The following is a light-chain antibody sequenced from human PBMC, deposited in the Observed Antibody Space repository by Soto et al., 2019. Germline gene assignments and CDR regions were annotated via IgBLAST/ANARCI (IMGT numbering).Light chain of an antibody. J-gene: IGKJ1*01. CDR3: QHYHDYPWT. V-gene: IGKV1-5*03. Sequence: DNQTTQSPSTVSGSVGYKVTTTCRASQTISSWLAWYQQKPGKAPKLLIYKASSLESGVPSRFSGGGSETEFTLTISSLQPDDVATYYCQHYHDYPWTLGQGTKVDIK. CDR2: KAS. CDR1: QTISSW.